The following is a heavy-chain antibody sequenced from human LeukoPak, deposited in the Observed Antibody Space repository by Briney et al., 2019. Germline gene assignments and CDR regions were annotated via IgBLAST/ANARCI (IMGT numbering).Heavy chain of an antibody. J-gene: IGHJ4*02. CDR2: INPSGGST. CDR3: ARDLYGDSDY. D-gene: IGHD4-17*01. V-gene: IGHV1-46*01. CDR1: GYTFTSYY. Sequence: ASVKVSCKASGYTFTSYYMHWVRQAPGQGLEWMGIINPSGGSTSYAQKFQGRVTITADKSTSTAYMELSSLRSEDTAVYYCARDLYGDSDYWGQGTLVTVSS.